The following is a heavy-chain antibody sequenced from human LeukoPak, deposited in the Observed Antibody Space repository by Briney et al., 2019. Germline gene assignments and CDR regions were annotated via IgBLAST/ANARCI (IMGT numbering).Heavy chain of an antibody. CDR2: INHSGST. CDR3: AREPGLSEQRFDY. CDR1: RGSFSGYY. V-gene: IGHV4-34*01. J-gene: IGHJ4*02. D-gene: IGHD1/OR15-1a*01. Sequence: KPSETLSLTCAVYRGSFSGYYWSRICQPPGKGLEWIGEINHSGSTNYNPSLKSRVTISVDTSKNQFSLKLSSVTAADTAVYYCAREPGLSEQRFDYWGQGTLVTVSS.